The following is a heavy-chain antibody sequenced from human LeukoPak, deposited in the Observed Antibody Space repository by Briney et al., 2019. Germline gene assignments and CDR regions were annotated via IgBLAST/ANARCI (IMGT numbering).Heavy chain of an antibody. Sequence: GGSLRLSCATSGFTFSSYGMTWFRQAPGKGLEWVSYISITSRTIYDADSVKGRFTISRDNAKNSLYLQMNSLRDEDTAVYYCARDPLRWLQNNYYYYYMDVWGKGTTVTVSS. D-gene: IGHD5-24*01. CDR1: GFTFSSYG. CDR2: ISITSRTI. CDR3: ARDPLRWLQNNYYYYYMDV. J-gene: IGHJ6*03. V-gene: IGHV3-48*02.